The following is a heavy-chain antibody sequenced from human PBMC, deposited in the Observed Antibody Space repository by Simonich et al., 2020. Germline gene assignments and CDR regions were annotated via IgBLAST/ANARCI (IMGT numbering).Heavy chain of an antibody. D-gene: IGHD1-26*01. CDR2: IYYSGST. CDR3: ARSLGYYYYYYGMDV. V-gene: IGHV4-59*08. Sequence: QVQLQASGPGLVKPSETLSLTCTVSGGSISSYYWRWIRQPPGKGLEWIGYIYYSGSTNYNPTLKSRVTISVDTSKNQFSLKLSSVTAADTAVYYCARSLGYYYYYYGMDVWGQGTTVTVSS. J-gene: IGHJ6*02. CDR1: GGSISSYY.